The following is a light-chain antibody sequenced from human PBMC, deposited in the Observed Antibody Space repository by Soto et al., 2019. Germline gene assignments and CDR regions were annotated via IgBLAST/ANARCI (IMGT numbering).Light chain of an antibody. CDR3: AQGLATPFT. CDR1: QNLLHSNGYNY. V-gene: IGKV2-28*01. J-gene: IGKJ4*01. Sequence: EIVLTQSPLSLPVTPGEPASISCRSSQNLLHSNGYNYVNWYLQKPGQSPQLLIYLGSNRASGVPDRFSGSGSGTDFTLTINRVEAEDVGLYFCAQGLATPFTFGGGTKVESK. CDR2: LGS.